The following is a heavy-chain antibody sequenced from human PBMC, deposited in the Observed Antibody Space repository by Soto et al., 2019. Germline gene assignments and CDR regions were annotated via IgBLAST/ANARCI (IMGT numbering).Heavy chain of an antibody. CDR3: ATEYGDYGVVGS. V-gene: IGHV4-59*01. J-gene: IGHJ1*01. D-gene: IGHD4-17*01. CDR1: GGSISSYL. CDR2: IHYSGST. Sequence: QVQLQESGPGLVKPSETLSLTCSVSGGSISSYLCSWIRQPPGKGLEWIGYIHYSGSTKYNPSLKSRVTISADTSKNQFSLKLSSVTAADTALYYCATEYGDYGVVGSWGQGTLVTVSS.